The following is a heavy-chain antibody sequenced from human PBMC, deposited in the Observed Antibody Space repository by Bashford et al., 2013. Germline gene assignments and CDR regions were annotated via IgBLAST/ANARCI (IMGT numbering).Heavy chain of an antibody. J-gene: IGHJ4*02. V-gene: IGHV4-39*01. D-gene: IGHD6-19*01. CDR2: IYYSGST. Sequence: SETLSLTCTVSGGSISSSSYYWGWIRQPPGKGLEWIGSIYYSGSTYYNPSLKSRVTISVDTSKNQFSLKLSSVTAADTAVYYCARGWVAVAGDGTWGGGLFDYWGRGNPSVTVSS. CDR1: GGSISSSSYY. CDR3: ARGWVAVAGDGTWGGGLFDY.